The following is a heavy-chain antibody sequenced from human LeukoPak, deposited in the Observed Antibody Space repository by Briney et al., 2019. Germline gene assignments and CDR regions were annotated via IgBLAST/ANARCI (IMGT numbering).Heavy chain of an antibody. CDR3: TRGSYGY. CDR1: GFTFSSYG. D-gene: IGHD2-8*01. V-gene: IGHV3-49*04. Sequence: GGSLRLSCAASGFTFSSYGMHWVRQAPGKGLEWVGLIRSKANGGTTEYAASVKGRFTISRDDSKSIAYLQMNSLKTEDTAVYYCTRGSYGYWGQGTLVTVSS. J-gene: IGHJ4*02. CDR2: IRSKANGGTT.